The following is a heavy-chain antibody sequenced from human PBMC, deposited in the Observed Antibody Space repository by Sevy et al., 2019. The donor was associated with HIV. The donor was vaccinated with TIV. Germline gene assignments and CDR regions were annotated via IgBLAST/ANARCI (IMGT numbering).Heavy chain of an antibody. Sequence: GGSLRLSCAASGFTFSSYAIHWVRQAPGKGLEWVAVISYDGSNKYYADSVKGRFTISRDNSKNTLYLQMNSLRAEDTAVYYCARGNVGYSSGWYGGLFGYYYGMDVWGQGTTVTVSS. CDR2: ISYDGSNK. J-gene: IGHJ6*02. CDR3: ARGNVGYSSGWYGGLFGYYYGMDV. D-gene: IGHD6-19*01. CDR1: GFTFSSYA. V-gene: IGHV3-30*04.